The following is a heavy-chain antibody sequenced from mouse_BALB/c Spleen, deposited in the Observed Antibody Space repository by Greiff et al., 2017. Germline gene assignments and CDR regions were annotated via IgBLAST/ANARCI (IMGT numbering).Heavy chain of an antibody. Sequence: EVQLVESGGGLVQPGGSRKLSCAASGFTFSSFGMHWVRQAPEKGLEWVAYISSGSCTIYYADTVKGRFTISRDNPKNTLFLQMTSLRSEDTAMYYCARGGWDYWGQGTTLTVSS. CDR2: ISSGSCTI. CDR3: ARGGWDY. D-gene: IGHD2-3*01. CDR1: GFTFSSFG. V-gene: IGHV5-17*02. J-gene: IGHJ2*01.